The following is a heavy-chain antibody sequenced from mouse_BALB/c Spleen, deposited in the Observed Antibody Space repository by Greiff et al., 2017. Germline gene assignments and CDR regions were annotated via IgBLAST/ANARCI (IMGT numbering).Heavy chain of an antibody. D-gene: IGHD4-1*01. V-gene: IGHV1-87*01. CDR2: IYPGDGDT. CDR1: GYTFTSYW. Sequence: QLQQSGAELARPGASVKLSCKASGYTFTSYWMQWVKQRPGQGLEWIGAIYPGDGDTRYTQKFKGKATLTADKSSSTAYMQLSSLASEDSAVYYCARGGTGRYFDYWGQGTTLTVSS. J-gene: IGHJ2*01. CDR3: ARGGTGRYFDY.